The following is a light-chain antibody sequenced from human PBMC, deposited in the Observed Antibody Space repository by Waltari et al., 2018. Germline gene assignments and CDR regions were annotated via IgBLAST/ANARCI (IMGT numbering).Light chain of an antibody. J-gene: IGKJ1*01. CDR3: QQSYNIPPS. CDR2: AAS. CDR1: QSIGSF. V-gene: IGKV1-39*01. Sequence: DIQMTQSPSSLSASVGDTVTITCRASQSIGSFLNWHQQKPGKAPKLLIYAASTLESGVPSRFSGRESGTYFTLTITSLHPEDFATYYCQQSYNIPPSFGQGTKVEIK.